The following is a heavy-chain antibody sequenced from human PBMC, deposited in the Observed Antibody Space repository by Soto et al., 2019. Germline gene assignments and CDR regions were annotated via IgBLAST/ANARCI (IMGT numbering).Heavy chain of an antibody. CDR1: GGSISSGGYY. D-gene: IGHD3-9*01. J-gene: IGHJ5*02. Sequence: QVQLQESGPGLVKPSQTLSLTCTVSGGSISSGGYYWSWIRQHPGKGLEWIGYIYYSGSTYYNPSLKSRVTMSVDTSKNQFSMKLSSVTAADTAVYYCAIGEKYYDILTGYYNNWFDPWGQGTLVTVSS. CDR2: IYYSGST. V-gene: IGHV4-31*03. CDR3: AIGEKYYDILTGYYNNWFDP.